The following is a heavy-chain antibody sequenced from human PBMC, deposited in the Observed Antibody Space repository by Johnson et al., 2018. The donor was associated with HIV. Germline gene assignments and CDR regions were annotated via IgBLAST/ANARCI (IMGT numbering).Heavy chain of an antibody. J-gene: IGHJ3*02. CDR1: GFTFSSYA. V-gene: IGHV3-30*04. CDR3: ARVPSAAAGSSGGAFDI. Sequence: QVQLVESGGGVVQPGRSLRLSCAASGFTFSSYAMHWVRQAPGKGLEWVAVISYDGSNKYYAASVKGRFTISRDNSKNTLYLQMNSLRAEDTAVYYCARVPSAAAGSSGGAFDIWGQGTMVTVSS. CDR2: ISYDGSNK. D-gene: IGHD6-13*01.